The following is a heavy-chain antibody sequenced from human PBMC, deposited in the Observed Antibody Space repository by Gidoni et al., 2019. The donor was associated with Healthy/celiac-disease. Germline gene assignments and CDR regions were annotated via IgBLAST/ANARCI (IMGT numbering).Heavy chain of an antibody. Sequence: EVQLLESGGGLVQPGGSLRLSCPASGFPFSSYAMSWVRQAPGKGLEWVSAISGSGGSTYYADSVKGRFTISRDNSKNTLYLQMNSLRAEDTAVYYCAKLKTTVTTTLYYFDYWGQGTLVTVSS. D-gene: IGHD4-17*01. J-gene: IGHJ4*02. CDR1: GFPFSSYA. CDR2: ISGSGGST. CDR3: AKLKTTVTTTLYYFDY. V-gene: IGHV3-23*01.